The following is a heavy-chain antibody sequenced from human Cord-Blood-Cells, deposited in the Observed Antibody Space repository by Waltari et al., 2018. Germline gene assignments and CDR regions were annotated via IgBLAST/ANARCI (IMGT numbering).Heavy chain of an antibody. Sequence: QVQLVESGGGVVQPGRSLRLSCAASGFTFSSYGMHWVRQAPGKGLEWVAVISYDGSNKYYADAVKGRFTISRDNSKNTLYLQMNSLRAEDTAVYYCAKDKGVELRHFDYWGQGTLVTVSS. J-gene: IGHJ4*02. V-gene: IGHV3-30*18. CDR1: GFTFSSYG. D-gene: IGHD1-7*01. CDR2: ISYDGSNK. CDR3: AKDKGVELRHFDY.